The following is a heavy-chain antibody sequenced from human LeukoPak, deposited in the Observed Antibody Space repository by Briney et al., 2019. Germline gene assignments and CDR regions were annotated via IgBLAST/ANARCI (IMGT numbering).Heavy chain of an antibody. Sequence: ASVKVSCKASGYTVTSYDINWVRQATGQGLEWMGWMNPNSGNTGYAQKFQGRVTMTRNTSISTAYMELSSLRSEDTAVYYCVVATMGYYFDYWGQGTLVTVSS. D-gene: IGHD5-12*01. CDR1: GYTVTSYD. J-gene: IGHJ4*02. V-gene: IGHV1-8*01. CDR3: VVATMGYYFDY. CDR2: MNPNSGNT.